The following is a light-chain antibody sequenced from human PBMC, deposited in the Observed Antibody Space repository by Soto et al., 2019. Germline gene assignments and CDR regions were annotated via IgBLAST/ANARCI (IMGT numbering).Light chain of an antibody. V-gene: IGLV1-44*01. Sequence: QSVLTQPPSASGTPGQRVTISCSGSSSNTGTNSVNWYQHLPGTAPKLLIFNNNRRPSGVLDRFSGSKSGTSASLAISGLQSEGEAHYYCAAWDDRLKGVVFGGGTKVTVL. J-gene: IGLJ2*01. CDR1: SSNTGTNS. CDR3: AAWDDRLKGVV. CDR2: NNN.